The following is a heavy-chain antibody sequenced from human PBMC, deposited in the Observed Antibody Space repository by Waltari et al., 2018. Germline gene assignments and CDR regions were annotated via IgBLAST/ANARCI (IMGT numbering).Heavy chain of an antibody. V-gene: IGHV3-74*01. D-gene: IGHD2-21*01. Sequence: EVQLVESGGGLVQPGGSLRLSCAASGFTFRNYWMHWVRHAPGKGLVWVSRINSDGSSTNYADSVKGRFTISRDNAKNTLYLQLNSLRAEDTAVYYCARSTGSGRDWYCDSWGQGTLVTVSS. CDR2: INSDGSST. J-gene: IGHJ4*02. CDR1: GFTFRNYW. CDR3: ARSTGSGRDWYCDS.